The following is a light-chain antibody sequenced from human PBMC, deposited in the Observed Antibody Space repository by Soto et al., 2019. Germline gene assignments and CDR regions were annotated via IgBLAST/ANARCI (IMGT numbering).Light chain of an antibody. J-gene: IGLJ2*01. CDR1: SSNIGNNF. V-gene: IGLV1-51*01. CDR2: DNS. Sequence: QSVLTQPPSVSAAPGQTVTISCSGSSSNIGNNFVSWYQQVPGTAPKLLIYDNSKRPSGIPDRFSGSKSGTSATLGITGLQTGDEADYYCGTWDSSLSAHAVFGGGTKLTVL. CDR3: GTWDSSLSAHAV.